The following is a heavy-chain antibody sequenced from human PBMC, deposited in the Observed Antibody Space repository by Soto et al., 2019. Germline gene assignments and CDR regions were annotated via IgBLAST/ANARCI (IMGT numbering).Heavy chain of an antibody. D-gene: IGHD3-22*01. V-gene: IGHV3-30*03. CDR2: ISYDGSNK. CDR3: GPWGYDSSGL. Sequence: PGGSLRLSCAASGFTFSSYSMNWVRQAPGKGLEWVAVISYDGSNKYYADSVKGRFTISRDNSKNTLYLQMNSLRAEDTAVYYCGPWGYDSSGLWGQGTLVTVSS. CDR1: GFTFSSYS. J-gene: IGHJ4*02.